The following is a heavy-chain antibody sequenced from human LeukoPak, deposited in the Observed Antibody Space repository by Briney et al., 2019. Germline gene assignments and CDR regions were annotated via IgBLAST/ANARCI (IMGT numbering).Heavy chain of an antibody. Sequence: GGSLRLSCAAFGFTVSSNYMSGVGRALGKGLEGWSVIYSGGSTYSADSVKGRFTISRDNSKNTLYLQMNSLRAEDTAVYYCARDRPDYGVDYWGQGTLVTVSS. J-gene: IGHJ4*02. CDR2: IYSGGST. CDR3: ARDRPDYGVDY. V-gene: IGHV3-53*01. CDR1: GFTVSSNY. D-gene: IGHD4-17*01.